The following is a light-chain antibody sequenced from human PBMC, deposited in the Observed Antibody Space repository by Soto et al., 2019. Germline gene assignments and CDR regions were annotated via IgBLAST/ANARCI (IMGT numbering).Light chain of an antibody. J-gene: IGKJ5*01. CDR1: QSISGNY. V-gene: IGKV3-20*01. CDR3: QQYVISVT. CDR2: GAS. Sequence: TQSPATLSVSPGERATLSCRASQSISGNYLAWYQQKPGQAPRLLIYGASNRATGIPERFSGSGSGTDFTLTIGRLEPQDSAMYYCQQYVISVTFGQGTRLEIK.